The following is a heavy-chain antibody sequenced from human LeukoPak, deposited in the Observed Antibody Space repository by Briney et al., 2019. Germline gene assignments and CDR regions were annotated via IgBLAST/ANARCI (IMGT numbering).Heavy chain of an antibody. CDR1: GGSISSSSYY. Sequence: SETLSLTCTVSGGSISSSSYYWGWIRQPPGKGLEWIGSIYHSGSTYYNPSLKSRVTISVDTSKNQFSLKLSSVTAADTAVYYCARAYYYDSSGYSFDYWGQGTLVTVSS. CDR2: IYHSGST. D-gene: IGHD3-22*01. V-gene: IGHV4-39*07. CDR3: ARAYYYDSSGYSFDY. J-gene: IGHJ4*02.